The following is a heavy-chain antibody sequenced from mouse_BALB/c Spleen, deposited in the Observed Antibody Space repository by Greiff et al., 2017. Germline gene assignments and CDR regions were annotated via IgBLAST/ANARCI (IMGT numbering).Heavy chain of an antibody. CDR1: GYAFSSSW. Sequence: VQLQQSGPELVKPGASVKISCKASGYAFSSSWMNWVKQRPGQGLEWIGRIYPGDGDTNYNGKFKGKATLTADKSSSTAYMQLSSLTSVDSAVYFCAREGNYGGYFDVWGAGTTVTVSS. D-gene: IGHD2-1*01. V-gene: IGHV1-82*01. J-gene: IGHJ1*01. CDR2: IYPGDGDT. CDR3: AREGNYGGYFDV.